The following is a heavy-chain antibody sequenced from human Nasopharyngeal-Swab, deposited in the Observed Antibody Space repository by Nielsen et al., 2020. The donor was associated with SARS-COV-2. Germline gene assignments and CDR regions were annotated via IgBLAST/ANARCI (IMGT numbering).Heavy chain of an antibody. CDR3: ARKDYDILPGYYPMDV. V-gene: IGHV3-48*01. J-gene: IGHJ6*03. D-gene: IGHD3-9*01. Sequence: GESLKISCAASGFTFSSYSMNWVRQAPGKGLEWVSYISSSSSTIYYADSVKGRFTISRDNAKNSLYLQMNSLRAEDTAVYYCARKDYDILPGYYPMDVWGKGTTVTVSS. CDR2: ISSSSSTI. CDR1: GFTFSSYS.